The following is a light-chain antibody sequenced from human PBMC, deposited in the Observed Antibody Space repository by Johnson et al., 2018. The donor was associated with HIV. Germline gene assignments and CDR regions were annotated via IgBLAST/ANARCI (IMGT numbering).Light chain of an antibody. CDR3: GTWDSSLSAYV. J-gene: IGLJ1*01. V-gene: IGLV1-51*01. CDR1: NSNIGRNY. Sequence: SVLTQPPSVSAAPGQKVTISCSGSNSNIGRNYVSWYQQLPGTAPKLLIFDNNKRPSGIPDRFSASKSGTSATLGITGLQTGDEADYYCGTWDSSLSAYVFGTGTKVTVL. CDR2: DNN.